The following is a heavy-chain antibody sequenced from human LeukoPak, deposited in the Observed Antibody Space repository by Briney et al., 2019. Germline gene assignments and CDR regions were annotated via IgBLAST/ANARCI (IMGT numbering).Heavy chain of an antibody. CDR3: AREVAPEAFDI. J-gene: IGHJ3*02. Sequence: ASVKVPCKASGYSFTNYGITWVRQAPGQGLEWMGWISAYNGNTNYAQKLQGRVTMTTDTSTSTAYMELRSLRSDDTAVYYCAREVAPEAFDIWGQGTMVTVSS. CDR1: GYSFTNYG. V-gene: IGHV1-18*01. CDR2: ISAYNGNT. D-gene: IGHD2-15*01.